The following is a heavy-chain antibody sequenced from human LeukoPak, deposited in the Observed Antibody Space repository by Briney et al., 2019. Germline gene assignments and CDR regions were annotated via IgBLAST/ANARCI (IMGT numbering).Heavy chain of an antibody. D-gene: IGHD3-3*01. CDR3: AKGGSRFAVVQVDY. V-gene: IGHV3-23*01. CDR2: ISGSGTST. J-gene: IGHJ4*02. Sequence: GGSLRLSCAASGFTFSSYAMSWVRQAPGKGLEWVSGISGSGTSTYYADSVKGRFTISRDNSKNTLSLQMTSRSAEDTVVYYCAKGGSRFAVVQVDYWGQGTLVTVSS. CDR1: GFTFSSYA.